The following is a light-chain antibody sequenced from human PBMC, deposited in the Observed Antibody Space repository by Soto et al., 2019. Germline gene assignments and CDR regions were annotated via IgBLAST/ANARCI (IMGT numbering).Light chain of an antibody. V-gene: IGLV2-11*01. CDR1: SSDVGGYNY. J-gene: IGLJ2*01. CDR2: DVT. Sequence: QSALTQPRSVSGSPGQSVTISCTGTSSDVGGYNYVSWYQRHPGKAPKLMIYDVTKRPSGVPDRFSGSKSGNTASLTISGLQAEDEADYYYSSYAGSYTLLLFGGGTKLTVL. CDR3: SSYAGSYTLLL.